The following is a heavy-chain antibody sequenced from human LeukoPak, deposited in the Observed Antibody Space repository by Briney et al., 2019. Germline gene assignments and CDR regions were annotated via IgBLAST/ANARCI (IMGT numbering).Heavy chain of an antibody. CDR1: GLMFSDYG. D-gene: IGHD4-17*01. CDR2: IWYDGSKT. J-gene: IGHJ4*02. V-gene: IGHV3-33*01. Sequence: PGGSLRLSCAASGLMFSDYGMDWVRQAPGKGLEWVAVIWYDGSKTYYVDSVKGRFSISRDNSKNTLYLQMSSLKVEDTAIYYCARDPATVTSCFDCWGQGTLVTVSS. CDR3: ARDPATVTSCFDC.